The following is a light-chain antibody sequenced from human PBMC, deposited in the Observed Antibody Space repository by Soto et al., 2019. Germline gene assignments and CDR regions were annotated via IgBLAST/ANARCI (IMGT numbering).Light chain of an antibody. J-gene: IGKJ4*01. CDR1: QGIRDV. Sequence: DIQLTQSPSFLSASVGDRVTITCRASQGIRDVLAWYQQKPGKAPKLLIYAASTLQTGVPTRFSGIASGTEFTLIISNLQPADCATYYCQQFNVYPLTFGGGTKVEIK. V-gene: IGKV1-9*01. CDR2: AAS. CDR3: QQFNVYPLT.